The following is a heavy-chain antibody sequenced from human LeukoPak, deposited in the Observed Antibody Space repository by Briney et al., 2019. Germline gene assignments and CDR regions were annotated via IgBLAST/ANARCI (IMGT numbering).Heavy chain of an antibody. CDR3: ARDLRHPDTAMVTLVY. Sequence: ASVKVSCKASGYTFTSYYMHWVRQAPGQGLEWMGIINPSGGSTSYAQKFQGRVTMTRDTSTSTVYMELSSLRSEDTAVYYCARDLRHPDTAMVTLVYWGQGPLVTVSS. CDR2: INPSGGST. D-gene: IGHD5-18*01. CDR1: GYTFTSYY. V-gene: IGHV1-46*01. J-gene: IGHJ4*02.